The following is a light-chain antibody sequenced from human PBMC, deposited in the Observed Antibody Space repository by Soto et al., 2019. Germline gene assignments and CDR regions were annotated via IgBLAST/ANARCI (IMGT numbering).Light chain of an antibody. CDR1: QTFSRL. CDR2: AAS. J-gene: IGKJ4*01. CDR3: QQTNRFPLN. Sequence: DIPLTQSPPSVSASVGDRVTLTCRADQTFSRLLAWYRQKPGKAPKLLIYAASTLVSGVPSRFSGSGSGTEFTLTISSLQAEDFATYYCQQTNRFPLNFGGGTRVEI. V-gene: IGKV1D-12*01.